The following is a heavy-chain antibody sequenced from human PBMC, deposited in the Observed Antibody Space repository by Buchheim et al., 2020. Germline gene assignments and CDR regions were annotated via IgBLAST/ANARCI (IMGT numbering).Heavy chain of an antibody. J-gene: IGHJ6*03. CDR2: IYYSGST. V-gene: IGHV4-31*03. D-gene: IGHD4-17*01. CDR1: GGSISSGGYY. Sequence: QVRLQESGPGLVKPSQTLSLTCTVSGGSISSGGYYWSWIRQHPGKGLEWIGYIYYSGSTYYNPSLKSRVTISVDTSKNQFSLKLSSVTAADTAVYYCARVRTDGDYTETEDYYYYYMDVWGKGTT. CDR3: ARVRTDGDYTETEDYYYYYMDV.